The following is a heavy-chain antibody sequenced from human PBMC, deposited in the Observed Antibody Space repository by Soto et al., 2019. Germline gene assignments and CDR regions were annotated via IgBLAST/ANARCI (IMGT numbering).Heavy chain of an antibody. V-gene: IGHV4-39*01. Sequence: QLQLQESGPGLVKPSETLSLTCTVSGGSISSSSYYWGWIRQPPGKGLEWIGSIYYSGSTYYNPSLKSRVTISVDTSKNQFSLKLSSVTAADTAVYYCARLESAVAGTPFDYWGQGTLVTVSS. CDR2: IYYSGST. D-gene: IGHD6-19*01. CDR3: ARLESAVAGTPFDY. CDR1: GGSISSSSYY. J-gene: IGHJ4*02.